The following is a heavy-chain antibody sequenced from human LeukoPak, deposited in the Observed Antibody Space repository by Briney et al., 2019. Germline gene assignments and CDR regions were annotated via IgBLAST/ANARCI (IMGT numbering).Heavy chain of an antibody. CDR2: ISGSGGST. CDR1: GFTVTSNH. D-gene: IGHD5-18*01. J-gene: IGHJ4*02. V-gene: IGHV3-23*01. CDR3: AKEQQLWLLGYFDY. Sequence: SGGSLRLSCAASGFTVTSNHMNWVRQAPGKGLEWVSTISGSGGSTDYAESVKGRFTISRDNSKNTLYLQMNSLRAEDTAVYYCAKEQQLWLLGYFDYWGQGALVTVSS.